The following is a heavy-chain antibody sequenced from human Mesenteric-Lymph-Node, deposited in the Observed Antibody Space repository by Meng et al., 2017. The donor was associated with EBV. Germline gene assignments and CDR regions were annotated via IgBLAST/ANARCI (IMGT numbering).Heavy chain of an antibody. V-gene: IGHV4-61*01. Sequence: QGPRPGSGPGLVKPSGTLSLTRPVSGGSVSRGSYYWSWIRQPPGKGLEWIGYIHYGGATNYNPSLSGRVTISIDTPKNQFSLKLSSVTAADTAVYYCAREIVRNWFDPWGQGTLVTVSS. J-gene: IGHJ5*02. D-gene: IGHD2-8*01. CDR3: AREIVRNWFDP. CDR1: GGSVSRGSYY. CDR2: IHYGGAT.